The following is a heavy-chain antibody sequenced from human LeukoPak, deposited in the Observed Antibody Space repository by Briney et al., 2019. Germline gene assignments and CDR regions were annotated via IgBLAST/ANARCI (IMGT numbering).Heavy chain of an antibody. CDR2: ISSNGGST. D-gene: IGHD5-18*01. Sequence: PGGSLRLSCAASGFTFSSYAMHWVRQAPGKGLEYVSGISSNGGSTYYANSVKGRFTISRDDSKNTLYLQMGSLRAEDMAVYYCARGGGYSYSGSDAFDIWGQGTMVTVSS. J-gene: IGHJ3*02. CDR3: ARGGGYSYSGSDAFDI. V-gene: IGHV3-64*01. CDR1: GFTFSSYA.